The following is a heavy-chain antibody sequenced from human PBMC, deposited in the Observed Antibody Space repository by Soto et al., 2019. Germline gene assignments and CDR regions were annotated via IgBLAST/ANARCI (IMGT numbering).Heavy chain of an antibody. CDR3: ARGGDNYSGSGRYYYGMDV. CDR2: IIPIFGTA. Sequence: QVQLVQSGAEVKKPGSSVKVSCKASGGTFSSYAISWVRQAPGQGLEWMGGIIPIFGTANYAQKFQGRVTITADEATSTAYVEPSSLRSEDTAVYYCARGGDNYSGSGRYYYGMDVWGQGTTVTVSS. CDR1: GGTFSSYA. J-gene: IGHJ6*02. D-gene: IGHD3-10*01. V-gene: IGHV1-69*01.